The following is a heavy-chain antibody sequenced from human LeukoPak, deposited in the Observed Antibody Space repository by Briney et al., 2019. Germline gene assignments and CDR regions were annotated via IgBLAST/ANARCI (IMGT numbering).Heavy chain of an antibody. Sequence: GGSLRLSCAASGFTFSSYSMNWVRQAPGKGLEWVLSISSSSSYIYYADSVKGRFTISRDNAKNSLYLQMNSLRAEDTAVYYCAKLIQLWPSHFDYWGQGTLVTVSS. CDR2: ISSSSSYI. V-gene: IGHV3-21*04. J-gene: IGHJ4*02. CDR1: GFTFSSYS. D-gene: IGHD5-18*01. CDR3: AKLIQLWPSHFDY.